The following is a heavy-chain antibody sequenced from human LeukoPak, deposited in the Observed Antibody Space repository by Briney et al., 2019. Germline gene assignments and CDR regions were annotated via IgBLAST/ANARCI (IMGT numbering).Heavy chain of an antibody. D-gene: IGHD2-2*01. V-gene: IGHV3-73*01. Sequence: GGSLRLSCAASGFTFSGSAMHWVRQASGKGLEWVGRIRSKANGYATAYAASVKGRFTISRDDSKNTAYLQMNSLRAEDTAVYYCARGDREHQLLTGMDVWGQGTTVTVSS. CDR3: ARGDREHQLLTGMDV. CDR2: IRSKANGYAT. CDR1: GFTFSGSA. J-gene: IGHJ6*02.